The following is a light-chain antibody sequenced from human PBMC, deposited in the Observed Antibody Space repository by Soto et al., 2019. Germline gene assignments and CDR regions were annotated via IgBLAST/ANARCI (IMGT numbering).Light chain of an antibody. CDR3: SSYTSRNTLA. CDR2: EVT. J-gene: IGLJ2*01. V-gene: IGLV2-14*01. CDR1: SSDVGGYNF. Sequence: QSALTQPASVSGSPGQSITISCTGTSSDVGGYNFVSWYQQHPGKAPKLMIYEVTDRPSGVSNRFSGSKSGSTASLTISGLQAEDEAGYYCSSYTSRNTLAFGGGTKLTVL.